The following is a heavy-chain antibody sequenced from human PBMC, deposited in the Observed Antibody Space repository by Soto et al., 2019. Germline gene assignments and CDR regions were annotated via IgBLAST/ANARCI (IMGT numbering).Heavy chain of an antibody. CDR1: GDSVSSNSAA. J-gene: IGHJ4*02. CDR2: TYYRSKWYN. CDR3: ARGGYDSSGYYSLYFDY. V-gene: IGHV6-1*01. D-gene: IGHD3-22*01. Sequence: PTQTLSITCAISGDSVSSNSAAWNWIRQSPSRGLEWLGRTYYRSKWYNDYAVSVKSRITINPDTSKNQFSLQLNSVTPEDTAVYYCARGGYDSSGYYSLYFDYWGQGTLVTVSS.